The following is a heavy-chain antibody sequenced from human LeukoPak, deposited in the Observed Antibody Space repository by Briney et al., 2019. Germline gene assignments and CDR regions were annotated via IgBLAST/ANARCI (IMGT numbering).Heavy chain of an antibody. J-gene: IGHJ6*02. CDR2: INSDGSST. CDR3: ARVILGTAGMDV. D-gene: IGHD1-1*01. V-gene: IGHV3-74*01. Sequence: GGSLRLSCAASGFTFSSYWMHWVRQAPGKGLVWVSRINSDGSSTSYADSVKGRFTISRDNAKNTLYLQMNSLRAEDTAVYYCARVILGTAGMDVWDQGTTVTVSS. CDR1: GFTFSSYW.